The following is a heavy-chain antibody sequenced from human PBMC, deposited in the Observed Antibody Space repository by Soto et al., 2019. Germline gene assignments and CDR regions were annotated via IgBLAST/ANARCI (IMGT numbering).Heavy chain of an antibody. CDR3: ARGPLVPLYNCNQRYWLAP. CDR2: INHSGST. V-gene: IGHV4-34*01. D-gene: IGHD1-20*01. J-gene: IGHJ5*02. Sequence: SETLCLTCAVYGGSFSGYYWSWIRQPPGKGLEWIGEINHSGSTNCNPSLKSRVTISVDTSKNQFSLKLSSVTAADTAVYYCARGPLVPLYNCNQRYWLAPPGQGTLVTVSA. CDR1: GGSFSGYY.